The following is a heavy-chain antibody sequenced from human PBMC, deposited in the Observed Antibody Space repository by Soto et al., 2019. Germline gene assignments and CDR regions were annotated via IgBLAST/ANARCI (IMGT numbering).Heavy chain of an antibody. CDR3: ARDRPNAFDY. J-gene: IGHJ4*02. V-gene: IGHV3-74*01. CDR2: INSDGSST. CDR1: GVTFVNHG. Sequence: VFLRLSCTASGVTFVNHGVHWIRQAPGKGLVWVSRINSDGSSTSYADSVKGRFTISRDNAKHTLYLQMNSLRAEDTAVYYCARDRPNAFDYWGQGTLVTVSS.